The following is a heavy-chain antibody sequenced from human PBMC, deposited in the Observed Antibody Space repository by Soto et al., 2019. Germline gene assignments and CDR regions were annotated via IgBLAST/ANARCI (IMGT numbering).Heavy chain of an antibody. CDR2: IYPGYSDT. J-gene: IGHJ6*02. D-gene: IGHD4-17*01. CDR3: ARSLTDYGDYEYCSYYYGMDV. CDR1: GYSFTSYW. Sequence: GESLKISCKGSGYSFTSYWIGWVRQMPGKGLEWMGIIYPGYSDTRYSPSFQGQVTISADNSISTPYLQWSSLKASDTAMYYCARSLTDYGDYEYCSYYYGMDVWGQGTTVTVSS. V-gene: IGHV5-51*01.